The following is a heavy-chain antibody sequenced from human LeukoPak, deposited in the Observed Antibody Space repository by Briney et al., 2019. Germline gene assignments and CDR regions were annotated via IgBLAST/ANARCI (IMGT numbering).Heavy chain of an antibody. Sequence: SETLSHTCAVYGGSFSGYYWSWIRPPPGKGLEWSGEINHSGSNNYNPSLKSRVTISVDTSKNQFSLKLSSVTAADTAVYYCARRDGYNLGAFDLWGQGTMVTVSS. V-gene: IGHV4-34*01. CDR2: INHSGSN. CDR1: GGSFSGYY. D-gene: IGHD5-24*01. J-gene: IGHJ3*01. CDR3: ARRDGYNLGAFDL.